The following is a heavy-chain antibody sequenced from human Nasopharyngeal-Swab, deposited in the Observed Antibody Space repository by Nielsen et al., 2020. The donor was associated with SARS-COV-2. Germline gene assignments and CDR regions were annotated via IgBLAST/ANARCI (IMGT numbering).Heavy chain of an antibody. J-gene: IGHJ4*02. D-gene: IGHD4-17*01. CDR3: ARHTVATPISHYFDY. CDR1: GGSISSYY. V-gene: IGHV4-59*08. Sequence: GSLRLSFTVSGGSISSYYWSWIRQPPGKGLEWIGYIYYSGSTNYNPSLKSRVTISVDTSKNQFSLKLSSVTAADTAVYYCARHTVATPISHYFDYWGQGTLVTVSS. CDR2: IYYSGST.